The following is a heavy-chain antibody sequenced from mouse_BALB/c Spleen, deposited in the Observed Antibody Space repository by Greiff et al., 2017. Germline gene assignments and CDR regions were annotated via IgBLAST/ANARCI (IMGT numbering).Heavy chain of an antibody. J-gene: IGHJ2*01. CDR1: GFTFSSFG. CDR2: ISSGSSTI. V-gene: IGHV5-17*02. D-gene: IGHD3-1*01. Sequence: DVKLVESGGGLVQPGGSRKLSCAASGFTFSSFGMHWVRQAPEKGLEWVAYISSGSSTIYYADTVKGRFTISRDNPKNTLFLQMTSLRSEDTAMYYCARSGYGRLGGGYYFDYWGQGTTLTVSS. CDR3: ARSGYGRLGGGYYFDY.